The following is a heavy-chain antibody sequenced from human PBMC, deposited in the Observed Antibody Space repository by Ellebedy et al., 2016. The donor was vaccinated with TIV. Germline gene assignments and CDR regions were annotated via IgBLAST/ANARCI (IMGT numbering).Heavy chain of an antibody. CDR1: GGSISNYY. CDR3: ARDRGYRGSGPFDY. Sequence: MPSETLSLTCTVSGGSISNYYWSWIRQPPGKGLEWIGYIYRNGNTNYKSSLKSRITITVDTSEHQFSLKLTSVTAADTAVYFCARDRGYRGSGPFDYWGQGTPVTVSS. J-gene: IGHJ4*02. V-gene: IGHV4-59*01. CDR2: IYRNGNT. D-gene: IGHD3-10*01.